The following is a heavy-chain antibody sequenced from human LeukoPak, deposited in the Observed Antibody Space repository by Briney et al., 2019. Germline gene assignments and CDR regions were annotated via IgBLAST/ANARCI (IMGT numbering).Heavy chain of an antibody. CDR3: AKEGTIVVADDAFDI. D-gene: IGHD1-26*01. Sequence: YAMHWVRQAPGKGLEWVSGISWNSGSIGYADSVKGRFTISRDNAKNSLYLQMNSLRAEDTALYYCAKEGTIVVADDAFDIWGQGTMVIVSS. CDR2: ISWNSGSI. CDR1: YA. J-gene: IGHJ3*02. V-gene: IGHV3-9*01.